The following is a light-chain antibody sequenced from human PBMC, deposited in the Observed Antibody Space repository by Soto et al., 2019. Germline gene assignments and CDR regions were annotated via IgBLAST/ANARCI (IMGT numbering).Light chain of an antibody. J-gene: IGKJ1*01. Sequence: DLQMTQSPSTLSASVGDRVTITCRASQRISDSLAWYQQKPGKAPKLLIYEASSLKSGVPSRFSGSRSWTEYTLTISSLQPDDFATYYCQQYNGYWTFGQGTKVEIK. CDR2: EAS. V-gene: IGKV1-5*03. CDR1: QRISDS. CDR3: QQYNGYWT.